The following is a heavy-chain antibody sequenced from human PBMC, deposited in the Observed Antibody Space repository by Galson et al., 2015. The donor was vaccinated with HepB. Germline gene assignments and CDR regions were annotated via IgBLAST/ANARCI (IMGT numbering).Heavy chain of an antibody. CDR3: ARDLRVEQQLVLAGGGVFDP. J-gene: IGHJ5*02. V-gene: IGHV1-69*04. Sequence: SVKVSCKASGGTFSSYTISWVRQAPGQGLEWMGRIIPILGIANYAQKFQGRVTITADKPTSTAYMELSSLRSEDTAVYYCARDLRVEQQLVLAGGGVFDPWGQGTLVTVSS. CDR1: GGTFSSYT. D-gene: IGHD6-13*01. CDR2: IIPILGIA.